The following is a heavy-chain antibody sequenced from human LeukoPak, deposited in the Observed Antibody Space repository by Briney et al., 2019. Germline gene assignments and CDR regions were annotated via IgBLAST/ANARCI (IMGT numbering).Heavy chain of an antibody. Sequence: ASVTVSCTASGYTFTGYYMHWVRQAPGQGLEWMGRINPNSGGTNYAQKFQGRGPMTRETSTSTAYMALSRLRSDDTAVYYCAREGVDIVVVPAAHDAFDIWGQGTMVTVSS. V-gene: IGHV1-2*06. J-gene: IGHJ3*02. CDR1: GYTFTGYY. CDR3: AREGVDIVVVPAAHDAFDI. CDR2: INPNSGGT. D-gene: IGHD2-2*01.